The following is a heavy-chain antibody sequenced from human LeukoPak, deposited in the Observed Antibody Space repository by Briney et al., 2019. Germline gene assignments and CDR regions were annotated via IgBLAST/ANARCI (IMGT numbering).Heavy chain of an antibody. CDR3: ARDLTMVRGDPDWFDP. CDR1: GYTFTSYY. J-gene: IGHJ5*02. V-gene: IGHV1-46*01. CDR2: INPSGGST. Sequence: ASVKVSCKASGYTFTSYYMHWVRQAPGQGLEWMGIINPSGGSTSYAQKFQGRVTMTRDTSTSTVYTELSSLRSEDTAVYYCARDLTMVRGDPDWFDPWGQGTLVTVSS. D-gene: IGHD3-10*01.